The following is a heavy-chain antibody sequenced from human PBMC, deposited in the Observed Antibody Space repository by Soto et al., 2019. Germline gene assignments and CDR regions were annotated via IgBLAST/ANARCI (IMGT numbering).Heavy chain of an antibody. V-gene: IGHV3-30-3*01. CDR3: ARDHSYYDFWSGYYTQGSNYDY. CDR2: ISYDGSNK. Sequence: GGSLRLSCAASGFTFSSYAMHWVRQAPGKGLEWVAVISYDGSNKYYADSVKGRFTISRDNSKNTLYLQMNSLRAEDTAVYYCARDHSYYDFWSGYYTQGSNYDYWGQGTLVTVSS. D-gene: IGHD3-3*01. J-gene: IGHJ4*02. CDR1: GFTFSSYA.